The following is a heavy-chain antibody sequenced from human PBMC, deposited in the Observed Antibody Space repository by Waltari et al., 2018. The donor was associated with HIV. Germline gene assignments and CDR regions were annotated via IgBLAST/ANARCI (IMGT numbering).Heavy chain of an antibody. V-gene: IGHV1-69*12. CDR1: GGTFSSYA. J-gene: IGHJ6*02. Sequence: QVQLVQSGAEVKKPGSSVKVSCKASGGTFSSYAISWVRQAPGQGLEWMGGLIPIFGTANYAQKFQGRVTITADESTSTAYMELSSLRSEDTAVYYCARSIMPVAADYYYGMDVWGQGTTVTVSS. D-gene: IGHD2-15*01. CDR3: ARSIMPVAADYYYGMDV. CDR2: LIPIFGTA.